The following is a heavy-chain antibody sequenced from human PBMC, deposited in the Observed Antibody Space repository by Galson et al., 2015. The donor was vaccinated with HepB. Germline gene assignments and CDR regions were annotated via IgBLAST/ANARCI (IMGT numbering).Heavy chain of an antibody. D-gene: IGHD2-2*02. J-gene: IGHJ4*02. CDR3: ARDLRYCSKVSCYTPLDY. V-gene: IGHV3-20*04. Sequence: SLRLSCAASGFTFSTFTMSWVRQIPGEGLEWVAGINMKGESRGYADSVKGRFTISRDNAKNSLYLQMNSLTAEDTASYYCARDLRYCSKVSCYTPLDYWGPGTLVTVSS. CDR1: GFTFSTFT. CDR2: INMKGESR.